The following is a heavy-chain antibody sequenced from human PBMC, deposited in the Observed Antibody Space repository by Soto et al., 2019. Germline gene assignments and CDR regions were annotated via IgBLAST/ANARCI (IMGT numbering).Heavy chain of an antibody. CDR2: ISYDGSNK. CDR1: GFTFSNYG. V-gene: IGHV3-30*18. Sequence: QVQLVESGGGVVQPGRSLRLSCAASGFTFSNYGMHWVRQAPGKGLEWVAVISYDGSNKYYADSVKGRFTISRDNSKNTLYLQMNSLRAEDTAVYFCAKWGLYGSGPTIYFFYGMDVWGQGTTVTVSS. D-gene: IGHD3-10*01. J-gene: IGHJ6*02. CDR3: AKWGLYGSGPTIYFFYGMDV.